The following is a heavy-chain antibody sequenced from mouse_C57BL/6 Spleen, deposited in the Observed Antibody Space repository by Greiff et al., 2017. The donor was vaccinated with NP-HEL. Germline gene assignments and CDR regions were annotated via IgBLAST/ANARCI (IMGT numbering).Heavy chain of an antibody. CDR3: ARADYGSSCGFAY. CDR2: LTYDGST. V-gene: IGHV3-6*01. Sequence: VQLQQSGPGLVKPSPSLSLSCSASGYSFTSCYFWNWIRQSPGNQLECMDYLTYDGSTNYNPSLKNRTSITRDTSKNQFFLKLNSVTTEDTATDYGARADYGSSCGFAYWGQGTLVTVSA. D-gene: IGHD1-1*01. CDR1: GYSFTSCYF. J-gene: IGHJ3*01.